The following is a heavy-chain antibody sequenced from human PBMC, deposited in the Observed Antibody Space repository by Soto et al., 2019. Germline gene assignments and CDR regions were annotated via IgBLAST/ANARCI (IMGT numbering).Heavy chain of an antibody. CDR1: GYTFSSFA. J-gene: IGHJ4*02. Sequence: QVQLVQSGAEVKKPGASVKVSCKASGYTFSSFAIHWVRQAPGQRLEWMGWINAGNGDTKYSQKFQGRDTIARDTAASTAYMELGSLTFEDTAVYYCARKVGASAYWGQGTLVTVSS. CDR2: INAGNGDT. V-gene: IGHV1-3*01. CDR3: ARKVGASAY. D-gene: IGHD1-26*01.